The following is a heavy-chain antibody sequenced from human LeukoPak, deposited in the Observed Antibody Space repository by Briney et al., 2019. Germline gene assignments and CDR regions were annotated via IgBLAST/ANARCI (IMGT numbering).Heavy chain of an antibody. Sequence: SETLSLTCAVYGGSFSGCYWSWIRQPPGKGLEWIGEINHSGSTNYNPSLKSRVTISVDTSKNQFSLKLSSVTAADTAVYYCAREGSRGRFDPWGQGTLVTVSS. CDR2: INHSGST. V-gene: IGHV4-34*01. D-gene: IGHD3-16*01. CDR1: GGSFSGCY. J-gene: IGHJ5*02. CDR3: AREGSRGRFDP.